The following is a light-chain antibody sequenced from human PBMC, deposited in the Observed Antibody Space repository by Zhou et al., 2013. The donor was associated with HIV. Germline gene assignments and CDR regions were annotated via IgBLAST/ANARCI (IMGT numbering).Light chain of an antibody. CDR3: QKYNSALLT. Sequence: DIQMTQSPSSLSASVGDRVTITCRASQGISNYLAWYQQKPGKVPKLLIYAASTLQSGVPSRFGGGSGTDFTLTISSLQPEDVAIYYCQKYNSALLTFGGGTKVEI. CDR1: QGISNY. CDR2: AAS. V-gene: IGKV1-27*01. J-gene: IGKJ4*01.